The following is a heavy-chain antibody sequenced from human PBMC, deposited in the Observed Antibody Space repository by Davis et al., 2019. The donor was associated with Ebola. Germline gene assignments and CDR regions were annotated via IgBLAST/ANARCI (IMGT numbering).Heavy chain of an antibody. CDR3: ARWGDGYNSYYYYGMDV. V-gene: IGHV3-30*03. CDR1: GFTLSSYS. Sequence: PGGSLRLSCAASGFTLSSYSMNWVRQAPGKGLEWVAVISYDGSNKYYADSVKGRFTISRDNSKNTLYLQMNSLRAEDTAVYYCARWGDGYNSYYYYGMDVWGQGTTVTVSS. J-gene: IGHJ6*02. CDR2: ISYDGSNK. D-gene: IGHD5-24*01.